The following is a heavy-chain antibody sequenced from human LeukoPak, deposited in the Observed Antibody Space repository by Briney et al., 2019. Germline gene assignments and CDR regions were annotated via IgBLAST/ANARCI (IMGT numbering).Heavy chain of an antibody. Sequence: KPSETLSLTCTVSGGSISSYYWSWIRQPPGKGLEWIGYIYYSGSTNYNPSLKSRVTISVDTSKNQFSLKLRSVTAADTAVYYCARVTGYVIEGNFDYWGQGTLVTVSS. CDR3: ARVTGYVIEGNFDY. J-gene: IGHJ4*02. CDR2: IYYSGST. D-gene: IGHD2-15*01. CDR1: GGSISSYY. V-gene: IGHV4-59*01.